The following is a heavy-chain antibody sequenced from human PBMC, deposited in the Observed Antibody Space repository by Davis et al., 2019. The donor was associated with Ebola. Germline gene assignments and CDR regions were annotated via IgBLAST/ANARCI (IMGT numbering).Heavy chain of an antibody. CDR1: GFTFSSYW. J-gene: IGHJ4*02. V-gene: IGHV3-74*01. CDR2: INSDGSST. D-gene: IGHD3-10*01. Sequence: HTGGSLRLSCAASGFTFSSYWMHWVRQAPGKGLVWVSRINSDGSSTSYADSVKGRFTISRDNAKNTLYLQMNSLRAEDTAVYYYATAMVQGVISMVDYWGQGTLVTVSS. CDR3: ATAMVQGVISMVDY.